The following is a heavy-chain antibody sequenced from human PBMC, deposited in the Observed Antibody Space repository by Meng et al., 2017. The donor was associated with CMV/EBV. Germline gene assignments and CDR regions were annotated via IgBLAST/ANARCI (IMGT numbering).Heavy chain of an antibody. V-gene: IGHV4-61*01. CDR3: ARDLYTIFGVTPGAFDI. D-gene: IGHD3-3*01. J-gene: IGHJ3*02. Sequence: SETLSLTCTVSGGSVSSGSYYWSWIRQPPGKGLERIGYIYYSGSTNYNPSLKSRVTISVDTSKNQFSLKLSSVTAADTAVYYCARDLYTIFGVTPGAFDIWGQGTMVTVSS. CDR1: GGSVSSGSYY. CDR2: IYYSGST.